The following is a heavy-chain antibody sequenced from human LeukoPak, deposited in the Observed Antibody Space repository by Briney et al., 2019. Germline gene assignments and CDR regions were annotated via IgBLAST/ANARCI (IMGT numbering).Heavy chain of an antibody. Sequence: PSGTLSLTCAVSGGSIFSSNWWSWVRQPPGKGLEWIGQIFHSGGTSYSPSLKSRVTISVDKSKNQFSLKLTSVTAADTAVYYCARGDYYDSRDWKYWGQGTLVTVSS. V-gene: IGHV4-4*02. J-gene: IGHJ4*02. CDR1: GGSIFSSNW. CDR2: IFHSGGT. D-gene: IGHD3-22*01. CDR3: ARGDYYDSRDWKY.